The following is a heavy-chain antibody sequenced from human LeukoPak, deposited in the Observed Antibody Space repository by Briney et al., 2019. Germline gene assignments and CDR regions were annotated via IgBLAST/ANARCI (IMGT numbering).Heavy chain of an antibody. J-gene: IGHJ4*02. CDR2: ISYRGST. CDR3: ARISQSSGGFYY. D-gene: IGHD2-15*01. Sequence: SETLSLTCTVSGGSLSNSGGFYWSWIRQHPGDGLEWIGFISYRGSTYYNPSLKSRVSMSVDTSRSQFSLRLTSVTDEDTAVYYCARISQSSGGFYYWGQGTLVTVSS. CDR1: GGSLSNSGGFY. V-gene: IGHV4-31*02.